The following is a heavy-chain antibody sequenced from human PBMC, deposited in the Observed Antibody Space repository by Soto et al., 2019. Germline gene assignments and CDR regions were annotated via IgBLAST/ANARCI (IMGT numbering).Heavy chain of an antibody. D-gene: IGHD3-9*01. Sequence: GASVKVSCKASGYTFTGYYMHWVGQAPEQGLEWMGWISAYNGNTNYAQKLQGRVKMTTDKSTSTANMELRRLRSDDTAVYYCAVGFDWLLQNDAFDIWGQGTMVTVSS. CDR3: AVGFDWLLQNDAFDI. J-gene: IGHJ3*02. CDR1: GYTFTGYY. CDR2: ISAYNGNT. V-gene: IGHV1-18*04.